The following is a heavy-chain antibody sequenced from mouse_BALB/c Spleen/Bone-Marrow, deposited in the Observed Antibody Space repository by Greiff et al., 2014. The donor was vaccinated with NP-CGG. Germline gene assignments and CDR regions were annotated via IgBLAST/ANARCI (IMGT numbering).Heavy chain of an antibody. V-gene: IGHV7-3*02. CDR2: IRNKANGYTT. D-gene: IGHD3-2*01. CDR3: ARDRKDTSGYYYTIDY. J-gene: IGHJ4*01. CDR1: GFTFTDYY. Sequence: EVQRVESGGGLVQPGGSLRLSCATSGFTFTDYYMSWVRQPPGKALEWLGFIRNKANGYTTEYSASVKGRFTISRDNSQSILYLQMNTLRAEDSATYYGARDRKDTSGYYYTIDYWGQGTSLTVSA.